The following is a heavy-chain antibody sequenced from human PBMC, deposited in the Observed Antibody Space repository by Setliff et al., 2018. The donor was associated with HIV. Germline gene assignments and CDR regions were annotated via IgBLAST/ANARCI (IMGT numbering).Heavy chain of an antibody. CDR3: ARGALSLTMTKLLSFFVF. J-gene: IGHJ4*02. CDR1: GGSFTGYY. V-gene: IGHV4-34*01. D-gene: IGHD3-22*01. Sequence: SETLSLTCAVYGGSFTGYYWTWIRQTPGKGLEWIGEIHHSGNTNYNPSLKSRLTISIDTSKKHFSLNLRSVTAADTAVYYCARGALSLTMTKLLSFFVFWGQGALVTVSS. CDR2: IHHSGNT.